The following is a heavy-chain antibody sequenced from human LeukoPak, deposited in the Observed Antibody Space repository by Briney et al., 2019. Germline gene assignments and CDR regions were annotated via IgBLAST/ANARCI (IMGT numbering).Heavy chain of an antibody. Sequence: SETLSLTCTVSGYSISSGYYWGWIRQPPGKGLEWIGSIYYSGSTYYNPSLKSRVTISVDTPKNQFSLKLSSVTAADTAVYYCARTTATMVRGVIIDNWFDPWGQGTLVTVSS. D-gene: IGHD3-10*01. CDR2: IYYSGST. CDR3: ARTTATMVRGVIIDNWFDP. J-gene: IGHJ5*02. V-gene: IGHV4-38-2*02. CDR1: GYSISSGYY.